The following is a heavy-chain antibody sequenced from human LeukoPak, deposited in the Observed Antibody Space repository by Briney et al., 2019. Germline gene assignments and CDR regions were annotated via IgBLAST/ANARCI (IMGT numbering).Heavy chain of an antibody. V-gene: IGHV1-69*06. CDR1: GGTFSSYA. CDR3: ARSSPHYSGYAH. Sequence: SVKVSCKASGGTFSSYAISWVRQAPGQGLEWMGGIIPIFGTANYAQKFQGRVTITADKSTSTAYMELSSLRSEDTAVYYRARSSPHYSGYAHWGQGTLVTVSS. CDR2: IIPIFGTA. D-gene: IGHD5-12*01. J-gene: IGHJ4*02.